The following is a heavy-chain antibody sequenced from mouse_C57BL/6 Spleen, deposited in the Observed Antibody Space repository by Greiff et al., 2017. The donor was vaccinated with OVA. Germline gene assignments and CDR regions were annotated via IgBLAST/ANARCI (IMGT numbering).Heavy chain of an antibody. CDR1: GFNIKDYY. J-gene: IGHJ4*01. CDR3: VYDGSSYDAMDY. CDR2: IDPEDGET. V-gene: IGHV14-2*01. D-gene: IGHD1-1*01. Sequence: EVKLVESGAELVKPGASVKLSCTASGFNIKDYYMHWVKQRTEQGLEWIGRIDPEDGETKYAPKFQGKATITADTSSNTASLQLSSLTSEDTAVYYCVYDGSSYDAMDYWGQGTSVTVSS.